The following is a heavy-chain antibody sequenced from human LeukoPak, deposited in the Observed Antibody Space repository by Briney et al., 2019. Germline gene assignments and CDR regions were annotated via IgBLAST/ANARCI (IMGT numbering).Heavy chain of an antibody. V-gene: IGHV4-61*05. J-gene: IGHJ4*02. CDR2: IYYTGST. CDR3: ARLRPSIGAPGTFDY. CDR1: GGSISNSGYY. Sequence: SETLSLTCTVSGGSISNSGYYWGWIRQPPGKGLEWIGYIYYTGSTKCNASLKSRVTISVDTSKNQFSLKLSSVTAADTAVYYCARLRPSIGAPGTFDYWGQGTLVTVSS. D-gene: IGHD6-13*01.